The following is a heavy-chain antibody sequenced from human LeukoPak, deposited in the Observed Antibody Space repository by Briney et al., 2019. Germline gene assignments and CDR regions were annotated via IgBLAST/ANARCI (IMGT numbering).Heavy chain of an antibody. V-gene: IGHV1-69*06. D-gene: IGHD3-10*01. CDR3: ARSTRHTVRGVIDAFDI. J-gene: IGHJ3*02. CDR2: IIPIFGTA. Sequence: GSSVKVSCKASGGTFSSYAISWVRQAPGQGLEWMGGIIPIFGTANYAQKFQGRVTITADKSTSTAYMELSSLRSEDTAVYYCARSTRHTVRGVIDAFDIWGQGTMVTVSS. CDR1: GGTFSSYA.